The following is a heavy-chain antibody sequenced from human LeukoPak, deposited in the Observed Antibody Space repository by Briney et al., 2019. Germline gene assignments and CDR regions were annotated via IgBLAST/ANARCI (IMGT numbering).Heavy chain of an antibody. Sequence: GASVKVSCKASGYTFTSYDINWVRQATGQGLEWMGWMNPKSGNTGYAQKFQGRVSVTRDTSISTAYMELGSLRSEDTAVYYCARVTGSIDYWGQGTLVTVSS. D-gene: IGHD1-26*01. J-gene: IGHJ4*02. CDR1: GYTFTSYD. V-gene: IGHV1-8*01. CDR3: ARVTGSIDY. CDR2: MNPKSGNT.